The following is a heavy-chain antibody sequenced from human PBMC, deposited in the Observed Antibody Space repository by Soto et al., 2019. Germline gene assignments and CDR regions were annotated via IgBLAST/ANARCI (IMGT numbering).Heavy chain of an antibody. CDR3: ARYHNFWSGYYADY. D-gene: IGHD3-3*01. CDR1: GDSLSSGGYY. CDR2: ITYSGDT. J-gene: IGHJ4*02. V-gene: IGHV4-61*03. Sequence: QVQLQESGPGLVKPAETLSLNCSVSGDSLSSGGYYWTWIRQPPGKGLEWIGCITYSGDTHYNPSPRSRVFISGDTSKNHFSLKVNSVTAADTAVYYCARYHNFWSGYYADYWGQGTLVTVSS.